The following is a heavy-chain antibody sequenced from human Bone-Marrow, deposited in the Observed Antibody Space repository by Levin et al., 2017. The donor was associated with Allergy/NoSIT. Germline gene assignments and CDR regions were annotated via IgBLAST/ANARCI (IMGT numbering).Heavy chain of an antibody. V-gene: IGHV3-30*18. D-gene: IGHD6-19*01. CDR1: GFTFSSYG. J-gene: IGHJ3*02. Sequence: GGSLRLSCAASGFTFSSYGMHWVRQAPGKGLEWVAVISYDGSNKYYADSVKGRFTISRDNSKNTLYLQMNSLRAEDTAVYYCAKDSRVAGPFWAFDIWGQGTMVTVSS. CDR2: ISYDGSNK. CDR3: AKDSRVAGPFWAFDI.